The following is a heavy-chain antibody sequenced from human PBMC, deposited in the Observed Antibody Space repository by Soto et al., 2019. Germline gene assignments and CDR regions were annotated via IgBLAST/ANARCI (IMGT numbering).Heavy chain of an antibody. D-gene: IGHD6-13*01. V-gene: IGHV4-61*01. J-gene: IGHJ1*01. CDR2: ISYTGST. CDR1: GGSVSSGSYY. Sequence: QVQLQESGPGLVKPSETLSLTCTVSGGSVSSGSYYWSWIRQPPGKQLEWIGYISYTGSTNYNPSLKRRVPISVDTSKNQFSLKLSSVTAADTALYYCARDAGQQLVRGYFQHWGQGTLVTVSS. CDR3: ARDAGQQLVRGYFQH.